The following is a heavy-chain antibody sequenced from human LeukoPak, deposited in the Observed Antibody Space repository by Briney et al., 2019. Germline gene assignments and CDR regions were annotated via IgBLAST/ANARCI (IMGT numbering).Heavy chain of an antibody. J-gene: IGHJ4*02. CDR3: ASHYSGYDPGGDY. Sequence: SVKVSCKAPGYTFTGYYMHWVRQAPGQGLEWMGWIIPIFGTANYAQKFQGRVTITTDESTSTAYMELSSLRSEDTAVYYCASHYSGYDPGGDYWGQGTLVTVSS. V-gene: IGHV1-69*05. D-gene: IGHD5-12*01. CDR2: IIPIFGTA. CDR1: GYTFTGYY.